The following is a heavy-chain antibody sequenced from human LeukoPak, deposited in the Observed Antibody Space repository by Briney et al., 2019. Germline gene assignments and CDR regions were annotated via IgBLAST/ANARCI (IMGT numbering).Heavy chain of an antibody. CDR3: ARGTLKYYYDSSGYYAYDY. J-gene: IGHJ4*02. CDR2: IYSGGST. Sequence: GGSLRLPCAASGFTVSSNYMSWVRQAPGKGLEWVSVIYSGGSTYYADSVKGRFTISRDNSKNTLYLQMNSLRAEDTAVYYCARGTLKYYYDSSGYYAYDYWGQGTLVTVSS. CDR1: GFTVSSNY. V-gene: IGHV3-66*01. D-gene: IGHD3-22*01.